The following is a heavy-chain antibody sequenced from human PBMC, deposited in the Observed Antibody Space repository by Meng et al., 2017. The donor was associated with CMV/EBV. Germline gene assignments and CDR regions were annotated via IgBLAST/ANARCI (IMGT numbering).Heavy chain of an antibody. J-gene: IGHJ4*02. CDR2: IYHSGST. Sequence: GSISRSNWWSWVRQPPGKGLEWIGEIYHSGSTNYNPSLKSRVTISVDKSKNQFSLKLSSVTAADTAVYYCARGSDEAAAGTSYFDYWGQGTLVTVSS. CDR3: ARGSDEAAAGTSYFDY. V-gene: IGHV4-4*02. CDR1: GSISRSNW. D-gene: IGHD6-13*01.